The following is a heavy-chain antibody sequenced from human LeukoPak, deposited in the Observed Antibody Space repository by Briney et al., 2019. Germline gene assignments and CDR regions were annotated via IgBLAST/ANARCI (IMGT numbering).Heavy chain of an antibody. J-gene: IGHJ4*02. V-gene: IGHV4-4*02. Sequence: SETLSLTCAVSGGSISRSNWWSWVRQSPGKGLEWIGEIYHSGSTNYNPSLKSRVTISVDTSKNQFSLKLSSVAAADTAVYYCARHAPHATYYYDSSGYYLWVFDYWGQGTLVTVSS. CDR2: IYHSGST. CDR1: GGSISRSNW. D-gene: IGHD3-22*01. CDR3: ARHAPHATYYYDSSGYYLWVFDY.